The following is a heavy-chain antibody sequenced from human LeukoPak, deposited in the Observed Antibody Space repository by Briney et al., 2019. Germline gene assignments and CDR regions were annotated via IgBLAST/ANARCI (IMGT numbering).Heavy chain of an antibody. D-gene: IGHD5-24*01. CDR2: ISGSGGST. Sequence: GGSLRLSCAASGFTFSSYAMSWVRQAPGRGLEWVSAISGSGGSTYYADSVKGRFTISRDNSKNTLYLQMNSLRAEDTAVYYCAKDGGRGDGYLNLYYYHYYGMDVWGQGTTVTVSS. CDR1: GFTFSSYA. V-gene: IGHV3-23*01. CDR3: AKDGGRGDGYLNLYYYHYYGMDV. J-gene: IGHJ6*02.